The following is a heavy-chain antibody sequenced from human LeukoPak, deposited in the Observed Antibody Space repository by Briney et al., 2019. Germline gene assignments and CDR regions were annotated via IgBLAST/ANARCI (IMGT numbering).Heavy chain of an antibody. CDR3: ARTGVSGTLLFFHYIDP. CDR2: TSTYNGQT. D-gene: IGHD4-11*01. V-gene: IGHV1-18*01. Sequence: ASVKVSCKASGYTXTSHGISWVRQAPGQGLEWMGWTSTYNGQTYYTQKFQGRVIMTTDTSSSTVYLEMRSLRSDDTAVYYCARTGVSGTLLFFHYIDPWGQGTLVTVSS. J-gene: IGHJ5*02. CDR1: GYTXTSHG.